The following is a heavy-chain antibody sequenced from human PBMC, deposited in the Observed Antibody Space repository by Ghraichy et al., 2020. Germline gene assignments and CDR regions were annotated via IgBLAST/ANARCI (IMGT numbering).Heavy chain of an antibody. CDR1: GYTFTNYG. V-gene: IGHV1-18*01. CDR3: ARDRGYSSAWSDY. CDR2: ISADNGNT. J-gene: IGHJ4*02. D-gene: IGHD6-19*01. Sequence: ASVKVSCKAYGYTFTNYGISWVRQAPGQGLEWMGWISADNGNTYYAQKLQGRVTVTTDTSTSTAYMELRSLRSDDTAVYYCARDRGYSSAWSDYWGQGTLVTVSS.